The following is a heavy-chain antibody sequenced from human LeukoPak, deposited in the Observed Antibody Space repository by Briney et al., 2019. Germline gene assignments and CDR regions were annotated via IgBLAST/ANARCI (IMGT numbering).Heavy chain of an antibody. V-gene: IGHV3-30-3*01. D-gene: IGHD5-18*01. J-gene: IGHJ4*02. CDR3: AAETTFRGYSYGFAFDY. CDR1: GFTFSSYA. CDR2: ISYDGSNK. Sequence: GGSLRLSCAASGFTFSSYAMHWVRQAPGKGLEWVAVISYDGSNKYYADSVKGRFTISRDNSKNTLYLKMNSLRGEDTAVYYCAAETTFRGYSYGFAFDYWGQGTLVTVSS.